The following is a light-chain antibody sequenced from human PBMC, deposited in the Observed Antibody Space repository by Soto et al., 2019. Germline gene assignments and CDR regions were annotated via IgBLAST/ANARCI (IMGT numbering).Light chain of an antibody. CDR2: KVS. J-gene: IGLJ1*01. V-gene: IGLV2-14*01. CDR1: SSDVGGYNY. CDR3: SSYAGRNNLL. Sequence: QSVLTQPACVSGSPGQSITISCTGTSSDVGGYNYVCWYQQYPGRVPKLLIYKVSNRPSGVSNRLSGSKSGNAASLTVSGLQAEDEPHYYCSSYAGRNNLLCGNGTKATV.